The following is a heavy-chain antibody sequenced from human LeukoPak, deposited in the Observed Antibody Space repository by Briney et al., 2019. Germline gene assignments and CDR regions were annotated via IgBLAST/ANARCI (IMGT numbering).Heavy chain of an antibody. CDR1: GFTFSSYG. CDR3: AKVTTGIAAAGIDC. V-gene: IGHV3-30*18. D-gene: IGHD6-13*01. J-gene: IGHJ4*02. Sequence: GGSLRLSCAASGFTFSSYGMHWVRQAPGKGLEWVAAASYDGSEKYYADTVKGRFTISRDNSKNTLYLQMNSLRADDTAVYFCAKVTTGIAAAGIDCCGQGSLVIVSS. CDR2: ASYDGSEK.